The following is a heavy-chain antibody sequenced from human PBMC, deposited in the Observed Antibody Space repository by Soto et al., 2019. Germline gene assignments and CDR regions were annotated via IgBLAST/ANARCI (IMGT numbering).Heavy chain of an antibody. J-gene: IGHJ4*02. CDR1: GLTVTRNY. CDR3: ATGGSKRVRGAIVEVFHLEF. D-gene: IGHD3-10*01. V-gene: IGHV3-53*02. CDR2: IHTGGKT. Sequence: ELQLVESGGGLIQPGGSLRLSCAASGLTVTRNYMTWVRLAPGKGLECVSTIHTGGKTFYTDSVKGRFTVSRDASKNTVDLQMNTLSGEDTALYYCATGGSKRVRGAIVEVFHLEFWGRGTVVTVSS.